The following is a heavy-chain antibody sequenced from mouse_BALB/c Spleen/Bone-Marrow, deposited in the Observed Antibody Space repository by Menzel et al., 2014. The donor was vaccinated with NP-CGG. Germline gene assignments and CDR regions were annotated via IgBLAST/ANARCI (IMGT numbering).Heavy chain of an antibody. D-gene: IGHD1-2*01. Sequence: EVQVVESGGGLVQPGGSLKLSCAASGFDFSGFWMSWVRRAPGRGLEWIGEINPDSNTINYSPSLKDKFIISRDNAKNTLYLQMSKVRSEDTALYYCARLGYYGSFAYWGQGTLVTVSA. CDR2: INPDSNTI. V-gene: IGHV4-1*02. J-gene: IGHJ3*01. CDR3: ARLGYYGSFAY. CDR1: GFDFSGFW.